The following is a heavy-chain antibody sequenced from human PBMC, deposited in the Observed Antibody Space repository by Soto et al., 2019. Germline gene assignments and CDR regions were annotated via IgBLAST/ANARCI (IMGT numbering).Heavy chain of an antibody. CDR1: GFTFSSYS. CDR2: IGSSSSYI. Sequence: GGSLRLSCAASGFTFSSYSMSWVRQAPGKGLEWVSSIGSSSSYINYADSVKGRFTISRDNAKNSLYLQMNSLRAEDTAVYYCARSKIAVAGTGEFEYWGQGTLVTVSS. J-gene: IGHJ4*02. CDR3: ARSKIAVAGTGEFEY. D-gene: IGHD6-19*01. V-gene: IGHV3-21*01.